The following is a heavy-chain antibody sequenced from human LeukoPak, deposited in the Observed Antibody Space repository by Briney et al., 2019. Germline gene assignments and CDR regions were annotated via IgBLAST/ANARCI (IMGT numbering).Heavy chain of an antibody. CDR2: MKYDGSEK. V-gene: IGHV3-7*01. J-gene: IGHJ4*02. CDR1: GFTFSSYW. D-gene: IGHD6-13*01. Sequence: GGSLRLSCAASGFTFSSYWMSWVRQAPGKGPEWVANMKYDGSEKDYVDSVKGRFTISRDNAKNSLYLQMNSLRAEDTAVYYCARDIAAAGLFFDYWGQGTLVTVSS. CDR3: ARDIAAAGLFFDY.